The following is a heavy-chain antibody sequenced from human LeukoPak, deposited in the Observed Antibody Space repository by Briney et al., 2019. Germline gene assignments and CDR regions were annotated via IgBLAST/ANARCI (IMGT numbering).Heavy chain of an antibody. V-gene: IGHV3-30*04. D-gene: IGHD6-6*01. CDR3: VSLGYSSSSVRY. CDR2: ISYDGGNK. Sequence: SGGSLRLSCAASGFTFSRSAMHWVRQAPGKGLEWVAIISYDGGNKYYADSVKGRFTISRDNSKNTLYLLMNSLRAEDTAVYFCVSLGYSSSSVRYWGQGTLVTVSS. CDR1: GFTFSRSA. J-gene: IGHJ4*02.